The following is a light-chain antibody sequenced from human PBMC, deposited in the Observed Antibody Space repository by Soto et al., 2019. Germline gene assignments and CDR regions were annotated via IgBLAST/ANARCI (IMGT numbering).Light chain of an antibody. CDR2: AAS. J-gene: IGKJ1*01. CDR3: QQTSSSPWT. Sequence: DIQMTQSTSSLSASIGDRVTISCRTSQTVSTYLNWYQHKPGRGPTLLIYAASSLQSGVPSRFSGSGSGTDFTLTIGSLQPEDFATYYCQQTSSSPWTFGQGTKVDVK. CDR1: QTVSTY. V-gene: IGKV1-39*01.